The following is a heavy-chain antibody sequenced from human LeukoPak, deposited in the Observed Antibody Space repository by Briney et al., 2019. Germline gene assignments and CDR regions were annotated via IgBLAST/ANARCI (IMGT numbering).Heavy chain of an antibody. V-gene: IGHV1-2*02. J-gene: IGHJ4*02. CDR2: INPNSGGT. Sequence: ASVKVSCKPSGYTFNDYYMHWVRQAPGQGLEWMGWINPNSGGTNYAQKFQGRVTMTRDTSISTAYMDLSRLTSDDTAVYYCARGSETVSSDYWGQGTLLTVSS. CDR1: GYTFNDYY. D-gene: IGHD4-17*01. CDR3: ARGSETVSSDY.